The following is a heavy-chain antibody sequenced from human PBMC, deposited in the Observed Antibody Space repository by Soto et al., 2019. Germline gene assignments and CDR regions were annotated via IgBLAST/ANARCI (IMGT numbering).Heavy chain of an antibody. CDR2: ISYDGSNK. D-gene: IGHD3-9*01. CDR1: GFTFSSYA. J-gene: IGHJ4*02. V-gene: IGHV3-30-3*01. Sequence: QVQLVESGGGVVQPGRSLRLSCAASGFTFSSYAMHWVRQAPGKGLEWVAVISYDGSNKYYADSVKGRFTISRDNSKNTLYLQMNSLRAEDTAVYYCARDSYDILTGPNYYFDYWGQGTLVTVSS. CDR3: ARDSYDILTGPNYYFDY.